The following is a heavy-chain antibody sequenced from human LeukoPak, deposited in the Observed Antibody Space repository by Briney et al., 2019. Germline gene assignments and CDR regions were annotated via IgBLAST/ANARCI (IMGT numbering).Heavy chain of an antibody. Sequence: PGGSLRLSCAASEFSVGSNYMTWVRQAPGKGLEWVSLIHSGGSTYYADSVKGRFTISRDNSKNTLYLQMNSLRAEDTAVYYCARDAPTAYCSGGSCYFDYWGQGTLVTVSS. CDR2: IHSGGST. D-gene: IGHD2-15*01. CDR3: ARDAPTAYCSGGSCYFDY. V-gene: IGHV3-66*01. J-gene: IGHJ4*02. CDR1: EFSVGSNY.